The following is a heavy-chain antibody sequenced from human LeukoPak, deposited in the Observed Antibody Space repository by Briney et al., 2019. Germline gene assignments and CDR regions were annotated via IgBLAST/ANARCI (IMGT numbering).Heavy chain of an antibody. D-gene: IGHD3-22*01. J-gene: IGHJ3*02. V-gene: IGHV4-59*01. Sequence: SETLSLTCTVSGGSISIYYWSWIRQPPGKGLEWIGYIYYSGSTNYNPSLKSRVTISVDTSKNQFSLKLSSVTAADTAVYYCARDGDSSGYYAAFDIWGQGTMVTVSS. CDR3: ARDGDSSGYYAAFDI. CDR1: GGSISIYY. CDR2: IYYSGST.